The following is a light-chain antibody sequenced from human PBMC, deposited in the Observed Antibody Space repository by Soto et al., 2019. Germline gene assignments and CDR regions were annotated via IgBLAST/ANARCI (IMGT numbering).Light chain of an antibody. Sequence: DIQMTQSPSTLSASVGDRVTITCRASQNINNWLAWYQHKPGKAPKILIYDASTLESGVPSRFSGSGSGTEFALTISSLQPDDFATYYCQQYNLAFSQGTKVDIK. CDR2: DAS. CDR1: QNINNW. J-gene: IGKJ1*01. V-gene: IGKV1-5*01. CDR3: QQYNLA.